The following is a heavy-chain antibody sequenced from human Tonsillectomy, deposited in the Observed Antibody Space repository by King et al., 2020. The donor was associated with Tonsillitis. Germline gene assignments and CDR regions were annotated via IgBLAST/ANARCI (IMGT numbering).Heavy chain of an antibody. CDR3: VKERRPRGVFDI. J-gene: IGHJ3*02. CDR1: GFTFSNYA. V-gene: IGHV3-64D*06. CDR2: IGSRGGST. D-gene: IGHD3-10*01. Sequence: VQLVESGGGLVQPGGSLRLSCSASGFTFSNYAIHWVRQAPGKGLEYVSAIGSRGGSTYYADSVKGRFTISRDNSKNTLYLQMSSLRAEDTAVYYCVKERRPRGVFDIWGQGTMVTVSS.